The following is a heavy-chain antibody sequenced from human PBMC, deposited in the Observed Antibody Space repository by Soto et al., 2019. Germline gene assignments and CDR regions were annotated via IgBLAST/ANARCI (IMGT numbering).Heavy chain of an antibody. CDR3: VWGYYFDY. CDR1: GFTFSSYS. CDR2: ISSSSGTI. Sequence: PGESLKISCAASGFTFSSYSMNWVRQAPGKGPECVSYISSSSGTIYYADSVKGRFTISRDNAKNSLYLQMNSLRDEDTAVYYCVWGYYFDYWGQGTLVTVSS. D-gene: IGHD3-16*01. V-gene: IGHV3-48*02. J-gene: IGHJ4*02.